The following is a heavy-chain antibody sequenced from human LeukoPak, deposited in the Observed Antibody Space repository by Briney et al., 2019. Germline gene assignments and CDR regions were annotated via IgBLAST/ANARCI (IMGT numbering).Heavy chain of an antibody. CDR2: IIGSGGNT. J-gene: IGHJ4*02. CDR1: GFTFSSYA. CDR3: AKDLDIVATITGN. D-gene: IGHD5-12*01. Sequence: GGSLRLSCAASGFTFSSYAMSWVRQAPGKGLEWVSSIIGSGGNTYYPDSVKGRFTISRDNSKNTLYLQMNSLRAEDTAVYYCAKDLDIVATITGNWGQGTLVTVSS. V-gene: IGHV3-23*01.